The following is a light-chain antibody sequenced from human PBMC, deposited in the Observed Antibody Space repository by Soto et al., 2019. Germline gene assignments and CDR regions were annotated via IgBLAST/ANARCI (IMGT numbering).Light chain of an antibody. CDR3: QQRSNWPLT. CDR1: QSVRSTY. Sequence: EIVITQSPVTLSVSPGERATLSCRASQSVRSTYLAWYQQKLGQAPRLLIFGVSNRAAGIPARFSGSGAGTDCTLTISSLEPEDVEVYYCQQRSNWPLTFGGGTKVDIK. J-gene: IGKJ4*01. V-gene: IGKV3-11*01. CDR2: GVS.